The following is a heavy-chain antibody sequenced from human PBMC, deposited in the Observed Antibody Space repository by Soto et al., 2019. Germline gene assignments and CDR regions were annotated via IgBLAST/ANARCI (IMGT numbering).Heavy chain of an antibody. D-gene: IGHD2-15*01. CDR1: GGTFSSYA. CDR2: IIPIFGTA. V-gene: IGHV1-69*06. CDR3: ARVHCSGGSCYGDYYYGMDV. Sequence: SVKVSCKASGGTFSSYAISWVRQAPGQGLEWMGGIIPIFGTANYAQKFQGRVTITADKSTSTAYMELSSLRSEDTAVYYCARVHCSGGSCYGDYYYGMDVWGQGTTVTVSS. J-gene: IGHJ6*02.